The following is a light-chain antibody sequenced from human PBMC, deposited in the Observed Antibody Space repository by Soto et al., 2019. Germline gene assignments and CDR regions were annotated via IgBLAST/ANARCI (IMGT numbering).Light chain of an antibody. CDR3: QSYDSGLRGYV. V-gene: IGLV1-40*01. J-gene: IGLJ1*01. Sequence: QSVLTQPPSVSGAPGQWVTISFTGTSSNFGAGFDVHWYQQLPGAAPKLLIYGSKNRPSGVPDRFSGSKSGTSAFLAITGLQAEDEAHYYCQSYDSGLRGYVFGTGTKVTV. CDR1: SSNFGAGFD. CDR2: GSK.